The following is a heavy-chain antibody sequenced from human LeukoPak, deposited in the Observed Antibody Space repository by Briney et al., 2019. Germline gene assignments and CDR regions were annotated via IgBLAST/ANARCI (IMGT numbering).Heavy chain of an antibody. V-gene: IGHV4-34*01. Sequence: PSETLSLTCAVYGGSFSGYYWSWIRQPPGKGLEWIGEINHSGSTNYNPSLKSRVTISVDTSKNQFSLKLSSVTAADTAVYYCAREYYDFWGGLPPNWFDPWGQGTLVTVSS. D-gene: IGHD3-3*01. CDR2: INHSGST. CDR3: AREYYDFWGGLPPNWFDP. J-gene: IGHJ5*02. CDR1: GGSFSGYY.